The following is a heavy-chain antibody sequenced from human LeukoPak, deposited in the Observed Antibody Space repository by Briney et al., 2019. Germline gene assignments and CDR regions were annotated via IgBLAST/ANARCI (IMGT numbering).Heavy chain of an antibody. Sequence: SETLSLTCTVSGGSVSSGSYYWSWIRQPPGKGLEWIGYIYYSGSTNYNPSLKSRVTISVDTSKNQFSLKLSSVTAADTAVYYCARDRTAMVSGFRYYYYGMDVWGKGTTVTVSS. V-gene: IGHV4-61*01. J-gene: IGHJ6*04. CDR1: GGSVSSGSYY. D-gene: IGHD5-18*01. CDR3: ARDRTAMVSGFRYYYYGMDV. CDR2: IYYSGST.